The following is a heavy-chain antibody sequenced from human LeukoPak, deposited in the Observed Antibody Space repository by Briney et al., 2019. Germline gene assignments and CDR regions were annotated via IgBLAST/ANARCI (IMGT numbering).Heavy chain of an antibody. D-gene: IGHD2-15*01. J-gene: IGHJ4*02. V-gene: IGHV4-31*03. Sequence: SQTLSLTCTVSGGSISSGGLYWSWIRQHPGKGLEWIGYIHCSGSTYYNPSLKSRVTISVDTSKNQFSLKLSSVTAADTAVYYCARDARHCSGGICEAPFDYWGQGTLVTVSS. CDR3: ARDARHCSGGICEAPFDY. CDR2: IHCSGST. CDR1: GGSISSGGLY.